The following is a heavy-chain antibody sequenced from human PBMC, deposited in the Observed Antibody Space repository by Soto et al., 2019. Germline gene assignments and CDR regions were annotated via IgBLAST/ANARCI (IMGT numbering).Heavy chain of an antibody. V-gene: IGHV1-18*01. CDR1: GYTFSSHV. J-gene: IGHJ4*02. CDR2: ISAYNGNT. CDR3: AREYGSYLGFDY. Sequence: GASVKVSCKASGYTFSSHVISWVRQALGQGLEWMGWISAYNGNTNYAQKLQGRVTMTTDTSTSTAYMELRSLRSDDTAVYYCAREYGSYLGFDYWGQGTLVTVSS. D-gene: IGHD1-26*01.